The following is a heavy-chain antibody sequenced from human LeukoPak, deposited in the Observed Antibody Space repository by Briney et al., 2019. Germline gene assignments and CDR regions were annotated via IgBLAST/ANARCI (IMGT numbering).Heavy chain of an antibody. V-gene: IGHV1-8*01. D-gene: IGHD3-10*01. Sequence: ASVKVSCKASGYTFTSYDINWVRQATGQGLEWMGWMNPNSGNTGYAQKFQGRVTMTRNTSISTAYMELSRLRSDDTAVYYCARGNRLMVRGVKGLFYWGQGTLVTVSS. J-gene: IGHJ4*02. CDR2: MNPNSGNT. CDR3: ARGNRLMVRGVKGLFY. CDR1: GYTFTSYD.